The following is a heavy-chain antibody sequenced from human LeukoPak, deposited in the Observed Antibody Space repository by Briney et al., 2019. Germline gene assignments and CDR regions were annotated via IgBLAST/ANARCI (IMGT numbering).Heavy chain of an antibody. J-gene: IGHJ4*02. CDR2: ISSSSSYI. Sequence: PGGSLRLSCAASGFTFSSYAMSWVRQAPGKGLEWVSSISSSSSYIYYADSVKGRFTISRDNAKNSLYLQMNSLRAEDTAVYYCARDRVGAADWGQGTLVTVSS. D-gene: IGHD2-15*01. CDR1: GFTFSSYA. V-gene: IGHV3-21*01. CDR3: ARDRVGAAD.